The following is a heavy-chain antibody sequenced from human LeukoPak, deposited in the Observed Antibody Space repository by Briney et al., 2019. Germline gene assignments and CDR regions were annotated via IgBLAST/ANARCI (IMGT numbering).Heavy chain of an antibody. J-gene: IGHJ4*02. Sequence: GGSLRLSCAASGFTFSSYWMPWVRQAPGKGLVWVSRINSDGSSTSYADSVKGRFTISRDNAKNTLYLQMNSLRAEDTAVYYCARVPLGDGYNRPVDYWGQGTLVTVSS. CDR3: ARVPLGDGYNRPVDY. D-gene: IGHD5-24*01. CDR2: INSDGSST. CDR1: GFTFSSYW. V-gene: IGHV3-74*01.